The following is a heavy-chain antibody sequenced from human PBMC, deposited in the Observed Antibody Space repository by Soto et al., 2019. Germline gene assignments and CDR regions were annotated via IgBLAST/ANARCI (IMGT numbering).Heavy chain of an antibody. Sequence: QVQLMQSGAEVKKPGASVKVSCKASGYKFTSYYLHWVRQAPGQGLEWMGTINPSSSDTSYAANFQGRVTVTRDTSTSTVYMQLSSLRFEDTAVYYCARDRPPDSWGQGTLVTVSS. J-gene: IGHJ5*01. CDR3: ARDRPPDS. CDR1: GYKFTSYY. CDR2: INPSSSDT. V-gene: IGHV1-46*01.